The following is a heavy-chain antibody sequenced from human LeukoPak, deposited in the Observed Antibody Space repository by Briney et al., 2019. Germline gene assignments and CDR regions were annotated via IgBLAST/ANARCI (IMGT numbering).Heavy chain of an antibody. D-gene: IGHD3-3*01. CDR1: GYTFTGYY. J-gene: IGHJ4*02. Sequence: ASVKVSCKASGYTFTGYYMHWVRQAPGQGLESMGWINPNSGGTNYAQKFQGRVTMTRDTSISTAYMELSRLRSDDTAVYYCASPSSDFWSGYYTFGYWGQGTLVTVSS. CDR3: ASPSSDFWSGYYTFGY. CDR2: INPNSGGT. V-gene: IGHV1-2*02.